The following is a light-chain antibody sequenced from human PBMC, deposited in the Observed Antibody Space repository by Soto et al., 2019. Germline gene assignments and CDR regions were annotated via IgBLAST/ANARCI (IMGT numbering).Light chain of an antibody. CDR3: QQSDSTPPWT. CDR1: QSISKY. Sequence: DIQMTQSPSSLSASVGDRVTITCRASQSISKYLSWFQQQPGKAPKLLIYATSSLQSGVPSRFSGSGSGTDFTLTISSLQPEDFATYYCQQSDSTPPWTFGQGTKVEIK. CDR2: ATS. V-gene: IGKV1-39*01. J-gene: IGKJ1*01.